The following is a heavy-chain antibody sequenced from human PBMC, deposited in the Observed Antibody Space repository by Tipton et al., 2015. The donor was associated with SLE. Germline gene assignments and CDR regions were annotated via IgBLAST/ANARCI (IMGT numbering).Heavy chain of an antibody. CDR3: ARLSGFDSLFDY. D-gene: IGHD5-12*01. CDR1: GFTFSGYW. CDR2: IKQDGSEK. V-gene: IGHV3-7*01. J-gene: IGHJ4*02. Sequence: SLRLSCAASGFTFSGYWMTWVRQAPGKGLEWVANIKQDGSEKYYVESVKGRFTISRDNAKTSLYLQINSLRADDAGVYYCARLSGFDSLFDYWGQGTLVTVSS.